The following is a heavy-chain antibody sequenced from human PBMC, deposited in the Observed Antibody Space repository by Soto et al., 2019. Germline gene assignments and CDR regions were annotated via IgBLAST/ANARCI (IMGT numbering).Heavy chain of an antibody. Sequence: EVQLVESGGGVVRPGGSLRLSCAASGFTFDDYGMSWVRQAPGKGLEWVYGINWNGGSTGYADSVKGRFTISRNNAKNSLYLQMNSLRAEDTALYHCVRGVIYSSSSRWFDPWGQGTLVTVSS. V-gene: IGHV3-20*01. D-gene: IGHD6-6*01. CDR1: GFTFDDYG. J-gene: IGHJ5*02. CDR2: INWNGGST. CDR3: VRGVIYSSSSRWFDP.